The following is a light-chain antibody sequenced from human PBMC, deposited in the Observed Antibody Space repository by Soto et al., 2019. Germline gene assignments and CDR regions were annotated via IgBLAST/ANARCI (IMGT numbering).Light chain of an antibody. V-gene: IGLV2-14*01. CDR3: ISYTSRSTYV. CDR1: SSDVGGYNY. Sequence: QSALTQPASVSGTPGQSITISCTGTSSDVGGYNYVSWYQQHPGKAHKVMIYEVSNRPSGVANRFAGAKSGNTAFLTISGLQAEDEADYYCISYTSRSTYVFGTGTKVTVL. CDR2: EVS. J-gene: IGLJ1*01.